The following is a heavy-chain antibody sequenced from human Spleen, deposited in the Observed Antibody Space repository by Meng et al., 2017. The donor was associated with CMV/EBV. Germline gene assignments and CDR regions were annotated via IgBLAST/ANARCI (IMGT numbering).Heavy chain of an antibody. CDR3: AGVVPAAIRGYYYYGMDV. V-gene: IGHV1-2*02. J-gene: IGHJ6*02. Sequence: ASVKVSCKASGYTFTGYYIQWVRQAPGQGLEWMGWINPNSGDTNSEQRFQGRVTMTRDTSISTAYMELSRLRSDDTAVYYCAGVVPAAIRGYYYYGMDVWGQGTTVTVSS. D-gene: IGHD2-2*02. CDR2: INPNSGDT. CDR1: GYTFTGYY.